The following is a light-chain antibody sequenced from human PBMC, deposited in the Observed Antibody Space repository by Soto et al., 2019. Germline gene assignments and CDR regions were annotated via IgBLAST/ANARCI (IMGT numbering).Light chain of an antibody. CDR1: QSISSY. CDR2: AAS. J-gene: IGKJ4*01. Sequence: DIQMTQSPSSLSASVGDRVTITCRASQSISSYLNWYQQKPGKAPKLLLYAASSLQSGVPSRFSGSGSGTDFTLTLCSLQPEDFATYYCQHSYSTPRLTFGGGTKVEIK. CDR3: QHSYSTPRLT. V-gene: IGKV1-39*01.